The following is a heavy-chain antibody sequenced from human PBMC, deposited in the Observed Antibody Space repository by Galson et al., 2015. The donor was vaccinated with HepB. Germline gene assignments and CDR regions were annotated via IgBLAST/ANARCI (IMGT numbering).Heavy chain of an antibody. CDR2: ISYRGST. Sequence: SETLSLTCTVSGASITTSPFSWGWLRQPPGKGLEWIGSISYRGSTYHNPSLQSRVTVSRDPSMNQFSLRLSSVTAADTALFYCARAFTIFGESPSDYWSQGALVTVSS. J-gene: IGHJ4*02. CDR3: ARAFTIFGESPSDY. V-gene: IGHV4-39*07. CDR1: GASITTSPFS. D-gene: IGHD3-3*01.